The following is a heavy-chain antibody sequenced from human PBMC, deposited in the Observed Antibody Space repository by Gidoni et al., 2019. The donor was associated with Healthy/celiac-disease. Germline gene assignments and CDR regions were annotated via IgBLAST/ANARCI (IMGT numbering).Heavy chain of an antibody. CDR3: ARGNSGDDFHYYYGMDV. V-gene: IGHV3-21*01. D-gene: IGHD5-12*01. CDR1: GLTFSSYS. J-gene: IGHJ6*02. CDR2: ISSSSSYI. Sequence: EVQLVESGGGLVKPGGSLRLSCAASGLTFSSYSMNWVRQAPGKGLDWVSSISSSSSYIYYADSVKGRFTISRDNAKNSLYLQMNSLRGEDTAVYDCARGNSGDDFHYYYGMDVWGQGTTVTVSS.